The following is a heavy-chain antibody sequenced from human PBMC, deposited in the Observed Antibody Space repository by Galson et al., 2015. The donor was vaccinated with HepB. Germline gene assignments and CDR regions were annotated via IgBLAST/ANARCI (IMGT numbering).Heavy chain of an antibody. CDR3: ARDKYFDWFGGDFNWFDP. V-gene: IGHV3-21*01. CDR1: GFTFSSYS. Sequence: SLRLSCAASGFTFSSYSMNWVRQAPGKGLEWVSSISRSSYIYYADSVKGRFTISRDNAKNSLYLQMNSLRAEDTAVYYCARDKYFDWFGGDFNWFDPWGQGTLVTVSS. CDR2: ISRSSYI. J-gene: IGHJ5*02. D-gene: IGHD3-9*01.